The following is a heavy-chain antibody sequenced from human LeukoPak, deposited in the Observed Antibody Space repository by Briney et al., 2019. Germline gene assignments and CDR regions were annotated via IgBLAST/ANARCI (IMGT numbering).Heavy chain of an antibody. CDR2: IYSSGST. CDR3: ARSVVVAAYNWFDP. J-gene: IGHJ5*02. V-gene: IGHV4-59*11. Sequence: SETLSLTCTVSGGSITSHYWSWIRQSPGKGLEWIGYIYSSGSTSYNPSLNSRVTISEDTSKNQFSLKLSSVTAADTAVYYCARSVVVAAYNWFDPWGQGTLVTVSS. CDR1: GGSITSHY. D-gene: IGHD2-15*01.